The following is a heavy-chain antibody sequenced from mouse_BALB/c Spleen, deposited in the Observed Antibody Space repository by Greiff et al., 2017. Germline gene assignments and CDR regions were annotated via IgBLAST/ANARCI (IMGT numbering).Heavy chain of an antibody. CDR3: ARHNWDGYAMDY. CDR2: IWSDGST. D-gene: IGHD4-1*01. Sequence: VKVVESGPDLVAPSQSLSITCTVSGFSLTSYGVHWVRQPPGKGLEWLVVIWSDGSTTYNSALKSRLSISKDNSKSQVFLKMNSLQTDDTAMYYCARHNWDGYAMDYWGQGTSVTVSS. CDR1: GFSLTSYG. J-gene: IGHJ4*01. V-gene: IGHV2-6-2*01.